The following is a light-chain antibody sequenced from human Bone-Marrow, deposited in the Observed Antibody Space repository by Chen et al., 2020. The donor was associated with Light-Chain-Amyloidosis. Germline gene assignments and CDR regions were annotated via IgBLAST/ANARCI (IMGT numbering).Light chain of an antibody. CDR1: SGSVSTSHD. V-gene: IGLV8-61*01. CDR2: STN. Sequence: QTVVTQEPSFSVSPGGTVTLTSGFNSGSVSTSHDPSWYQQTPGQAPRTLIYSTNVRSSGVPDRFSGSILGNKAALTITGAQADDESDYYCVLYVGSGTWVFGGGTKLTVL. CDR3: VLYVGSGTWV. J-gene: IGLJ3*02.